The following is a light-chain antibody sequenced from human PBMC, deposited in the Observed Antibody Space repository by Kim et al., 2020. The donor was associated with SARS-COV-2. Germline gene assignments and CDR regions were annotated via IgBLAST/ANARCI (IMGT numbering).Light chain of an antibody. J-gene: IGKJ1*01. CDR1: QTVSTW. CDR3: QQYNTYSGT. CDR2: KAS. V-gene: IGKV1-5*03. Sequence: DIQMTQSPSTLSASVGDRVTITCRASQTVSTWLAWYQQKPGEAPKLLITKASTLQSGVPSRISGSVSGTEFTLTITSLQPDDFATYYCQQYNTYSGTFGQGTKVDIK.